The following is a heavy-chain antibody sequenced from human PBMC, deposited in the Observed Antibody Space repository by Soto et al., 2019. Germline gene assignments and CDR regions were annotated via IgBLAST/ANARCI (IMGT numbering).Heavy chain of an antibody. D-gene: IGHD2-15*01. Sequence: GGSLRLSCAASGFTFSSYGMHWVRQAPGKGLEWVAVISYDGSNKYYADSVKGRFTISRDNSKNTLYLQMNSLRAEDTAVYYCAKGREFDCSGGSCYPTCDYWGQGTLVTVSS. CDR3: AKGREFDCSGGSCYPTCDY. CDR2: ISYDGSNK. J-gene: IGHJ4*02. CDR1: GFTFSSYG. V-gene: IGHV3-30*18.